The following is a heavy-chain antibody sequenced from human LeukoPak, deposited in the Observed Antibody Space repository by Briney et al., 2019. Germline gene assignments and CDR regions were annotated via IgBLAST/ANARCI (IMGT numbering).Heavy chain of an antibody. Sequence: SETLSLTCSVSGGFNTHYYWSWIRQPPGKGLEWIGYIYYSGSTNYNPSLKSRVTISVDTSKNQFSLKLSSVTAADTAVYYCARRLDSGYDFHFDYWGQGTLVTVSS. CDR3: ARRLDSGYDFHFDY. CDR1: GGFNTHYY. J-gene: IGHJ4*02. CDR2: IYYSGST. V-gene: IGHV4-59*01. D-gene: IGHD5-12*01.